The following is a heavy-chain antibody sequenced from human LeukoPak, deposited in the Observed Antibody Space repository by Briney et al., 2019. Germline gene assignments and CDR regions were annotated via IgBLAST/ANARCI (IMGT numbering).Heavy chain of an antibody. V-gene: IGHV5-51*01. CDR2: IYPGDSET. J-gene: IGHJ4*02. CDR1: GFSFTSYW. Sequence: GESLKISCKGSGFSFTSYWIAWVRQMPGKGLEWMGIIYPGDSETRYNPAFQGQVTISADKSNATAYLQWSSLKASDTAIYYCTRRQWTAYAIGDYLGQGTLGTVSS. CDR3: TRRQWTAYAIGDY. D-gene: IGHD2-8*01.